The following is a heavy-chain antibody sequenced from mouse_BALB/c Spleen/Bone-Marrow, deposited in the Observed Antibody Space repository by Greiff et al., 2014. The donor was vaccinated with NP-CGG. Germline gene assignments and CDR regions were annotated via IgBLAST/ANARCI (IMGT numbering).Heavy chain of an antibody. CDR1: GFTFSSFG. CDR2: ISSGSRTV. J-gene: IGHJ2*01. V-gene: IGHV5-17*02. D-gene: IGHD3-3*01. CDR3: TRSRGNWDDFDY. Sequence: EVNLVESGGGLVQPGGSRKLSCAASGFTFSSFGMHWVRQAPEKGLEWVAYISSGSRTVFYADTVKGRFTISRDNPKNTLFLQMTSLRSEDTAMYYCTRSRGNWDDFDYWGQGTTLTVSS.